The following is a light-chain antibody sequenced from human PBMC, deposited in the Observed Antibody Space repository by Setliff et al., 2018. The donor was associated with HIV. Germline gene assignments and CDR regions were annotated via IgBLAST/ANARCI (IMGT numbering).Light chain of an antibody. V-gene: IGLV1-40*01. CDR1: SSNIGAGYD. CDR2: VNT. CDR3: QSYDSSLSGSL. Sequence: QSVLTQPPSVSGAPGQRVTISCTGTSSNIGAGYDVHWYQQLPGTAPKLLIYVNTNRPSGVPDRFSGSKSGTSASLAITGLQAEDEADYYCQSYDSSLSGSLFGGGTKGTV. J-gene: IGLJ3*02.